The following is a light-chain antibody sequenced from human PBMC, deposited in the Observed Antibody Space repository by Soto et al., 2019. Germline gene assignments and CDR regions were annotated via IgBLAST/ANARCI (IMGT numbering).Light chain of an antibody. CDR2: GAS. CDR1: QSVSGSY. CDR3: QQYGTSPGT. J-gene: IGKJ1*01. Sequence: EIVMTQSPGTLSLSPGEGATLSSTASQSVSGSYLAWHQQKPGQAPRLLIYGASSRATGIPKRFSGSGSGTDFTLTISRLEPEDFAVYFWQQYGTSPGTFGQGTKVDIK. V-gene: IGKV3-20*01.